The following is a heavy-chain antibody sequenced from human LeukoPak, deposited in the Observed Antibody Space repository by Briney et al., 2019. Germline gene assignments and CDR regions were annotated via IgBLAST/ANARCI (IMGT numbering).Heavy chain of an antibody. Sequence: SETVSLTCSVSSGSIRSYYWNWIRQPAGQGLEWIGRIYRTGSTNYNPSLKSRVTMSIDTSKKQFSLKVNSVTAADTAVYYCARDKGGSSSLDYWGQGTLVTVPS. V-gene: IGHV4-4*07. CDR3: ARDKGGSSSLDY. J-gene: IGHJ4*02. D-gene: IGHD6-13*01. CDR1: SGSIRSYY. CDR2: IYRTGST.